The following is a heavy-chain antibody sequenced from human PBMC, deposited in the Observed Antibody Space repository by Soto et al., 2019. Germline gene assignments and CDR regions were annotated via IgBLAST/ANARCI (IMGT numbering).Heavy chain of an antibody. J-gene: IGHJ4*02. CDR2: IYYSGST. Sequence: QVQLQESGPGLVKPSQTLSLTCTVSGGSISSGGYYWSWIRQHPGKGLEWIGYIYYSGSTYYTPSLESRATISVDTSKNQFSLKLSSVTAADTAVYYCARWVGATSFDYWGQGTLVTVSS. D-gene: IGHD1-26*01. CDR1: GGSISSGGYY. CDR3: ARWVGATSFDY. V-gene: IGHV4-31*03.